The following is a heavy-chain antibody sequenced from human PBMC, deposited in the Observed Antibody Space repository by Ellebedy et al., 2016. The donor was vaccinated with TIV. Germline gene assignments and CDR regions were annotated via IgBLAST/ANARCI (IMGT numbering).Heavy chain of an antibody. CDR2: VYYSGTT. Sequence: MPSETLSLTCTVSGDSITMSSYYRGWIRQPPGKGLEWIGSVYYSGTTYYTPSLESRVTISVDTSKNQFSLSLISLTAADTAVYFCAKHAKYSTEWGQGTLVTVSS. CDR3: AKHAKYSTE. CDR1: GDSITMSSYY. V-gene: IGHV4-39*01. J-gene: IGHJ4*02. D-gene: IGHD2-8*02.